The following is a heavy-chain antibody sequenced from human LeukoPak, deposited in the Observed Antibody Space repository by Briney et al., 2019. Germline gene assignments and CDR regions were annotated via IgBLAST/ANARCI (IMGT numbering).Heavy chain of an antibody. V-gene: IGHV3-30*02. CDR1: GFTFSSYG. CDR3: ARGASSGYHSYYYYYYMDV. CDR2: IRYDGSNK. J-gene: IGHJ6*03. Sequence: SGGSLRLSCAASGFTFSSYGMHWVRQAPGKGLEWVAFIRYDGSNKYYADSVKGRFTISRDNSKNTLYLQMNSLRAEDTAVYYCARGASSGYHSYYYYYYMDVWGKGTTVTVSS. D-gene: IGHD3-22*01.